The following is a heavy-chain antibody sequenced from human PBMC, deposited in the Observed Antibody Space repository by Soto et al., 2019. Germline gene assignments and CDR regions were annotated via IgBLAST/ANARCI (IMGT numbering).Heavy chain of an antibody. J-gene: IGHJ6*02. CDR1: GDVLRSYG. CDR2: IIPISGTT. D-gene: IGHD2-8*01. V-gene: IGHV1-69*13. Sequence: SVKVSCKASGDVLRSYGINWVRQAPGQGLEWMGGIIPISGTTNYAQKFQGRVAITADESTDTVYMELSRLRSEDTAVYFCARVRCFNGLCHTADYGMDVWGQGTTVTVSS. CDR3: ARVRCFNGLCHTADYGMDV.